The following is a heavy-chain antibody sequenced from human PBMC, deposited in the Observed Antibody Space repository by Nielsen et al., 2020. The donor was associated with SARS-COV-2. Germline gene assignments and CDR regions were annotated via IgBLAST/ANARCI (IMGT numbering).Heavy chain of an antibody. V-gene: IGHV3-23*03. J-gene: IGHJ4*02. CDR2: IYSGGSKT. D-gene: IGHD3-22*01. CDR3: AKNDAPRNYYDSSGFYLADY. CDR1: GFTFSSYA. Sequence: GESLKISCAASGFTFSSYAMSWVRQAPGKELEWVSVIYSGGSKTYYADSVKGRFTISRDISKNTLYLQMNSLRAEDTAVYYCAKNDAPRNYYDSSGFYLADYWGQGALVTVSS.